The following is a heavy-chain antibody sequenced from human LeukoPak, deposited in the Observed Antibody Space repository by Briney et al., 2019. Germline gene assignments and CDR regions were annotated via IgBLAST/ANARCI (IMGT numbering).Heavy chain of an antibody. V-gene: IGHV4-38-2*01. CDR1: GYSISTGRY. Sequence: PSETLSLTCAVSGYSISTGRYWGWIRQPPGKGLEWIGSIYQSGSTYYNPSLKSRVTISVDKSKNQFSLNLTSVTAPDTAVYYCARSLSTAGIDYWGQGTLVTVSS. CDR3: ARSLSTAGIDY. J-gene: IGHJ4*02. CDR2: IYQSGST. D-gene: IGHD2-2*01.